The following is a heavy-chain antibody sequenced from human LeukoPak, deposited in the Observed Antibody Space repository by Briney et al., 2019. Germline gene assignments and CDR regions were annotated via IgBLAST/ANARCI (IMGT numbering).Heavy chain of an antibody. CDR3: ARYIHPQGLVGYAMDV. D-gene: IGHD2-15*01. CDR1: GHTFNSYA. V-gene: IGHV1-69*04. Sequence: SVKVSCKASGHTFNSYAINWVRQAPGQGLEWMGRIIVILGVTNYAQRFQGRVTISADKSTTTAYMELSSLTSEDTAVYYCARYIHPQGLVGYAMDVWGQGTTVIVSS. J-gene: IGHJ6*02. CDR2: IIVILGVT.